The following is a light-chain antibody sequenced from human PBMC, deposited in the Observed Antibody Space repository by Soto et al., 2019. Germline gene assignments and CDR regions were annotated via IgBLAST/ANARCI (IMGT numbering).Light chain of an antibody. J-gene: IGKJ2*01. Sequence: EIVLTQAPGTLSLSPGERATLSCRASQSVSSSYLVWSQQKPGQAPRLLIYGASSRATGIPDRFSGSGSGTDFTLTISRLEPEDFAVYYCQQYGSSPYTFGQGTKREIK. CDR2: GAS. V-gene: IGKV3-20*01. CDR1: QSVSSSY. CDR3: QQYGSSPYT.